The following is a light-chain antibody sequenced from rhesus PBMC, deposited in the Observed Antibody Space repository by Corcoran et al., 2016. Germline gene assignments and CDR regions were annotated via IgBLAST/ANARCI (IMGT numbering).Light chain of an antibody. CDR3: QKYSSPPLT. CDR1: QSVSSY. CDR2: GAS. Sequence: QVILPQSPASLSLSPGERATLSCRASQSVSSYFAWYQQKPGQAPKRIIYGASRRATGIPDRFGGSGSGTEFTLTISSLEAEDFGVYYCQKYSSPPLTFGGGTKVEVK. V-gene: IGKV3-53*02. J-gene: IGKJ4*01.